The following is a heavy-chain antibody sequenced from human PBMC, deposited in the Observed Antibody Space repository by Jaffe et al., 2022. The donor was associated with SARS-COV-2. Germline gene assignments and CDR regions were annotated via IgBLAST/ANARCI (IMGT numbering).Heavy chain of an antibody. D-gene: IGHD5-18*01. J-gene: IGHJ6*02. CDR1: GFTFSSYW. V-gene: IGHV3-7*01. CDR2: IKQDGSEK. CDR3: ARCVDTAMVGLLLDYYYGMDV. Sequence: EVQLVESGGGLVQPGGSLRLSCAASGFTFSSYWMSWVRQAPGKGLEWVANIKQDGSEKYYVDSVKGRFTISRDNAKNSLYLQMNSLRAEDTAVYYCARCVDTAMVGLLLDYYYGMDVWGQGTTVTVSS.